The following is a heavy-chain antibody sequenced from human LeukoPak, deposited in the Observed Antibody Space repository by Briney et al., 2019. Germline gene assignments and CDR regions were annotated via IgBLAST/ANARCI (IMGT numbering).Heavy chain of an antibody. V-gene: IGHV4-38-2*01. J-gene: IGHJ4*02. CDR3: ASGWGSDY. Sequence: PETLSLTCAVSGYSISSGYYWGWIRQPPGKGLEWIGSIYHSGSTYYNPSLKSRVTISVDTSKNQFSLKLSSVTAADTAVYYCASGWGSDYWGQGTLVTVSS. CDR2: IYHSGST. CDR1: GYSISSGYY. D-gene: IGHD6-19*01.